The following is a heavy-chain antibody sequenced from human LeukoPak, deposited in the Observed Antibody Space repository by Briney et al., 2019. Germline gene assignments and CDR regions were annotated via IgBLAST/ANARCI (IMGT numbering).Heavy chain of an antibody. CDR3: ARGYSISSEAHCARDV. J-gene: IGHJ3*01. V-gene: IGHV3-74*01. CDR1: GFTFSSYG. CDR2: ISSDGSST. Sequence: GGSLRLSCAASGFTFSSYGMHWVRQAPGKGLECVSAISSDGSSTCYADSVKGRFTISRDNSKNTLYLQMNSLRGDDTAVYYCARGYSISSEAHCARDVWGQGTMVTVSS. D-gene: IGHD6-6*01.